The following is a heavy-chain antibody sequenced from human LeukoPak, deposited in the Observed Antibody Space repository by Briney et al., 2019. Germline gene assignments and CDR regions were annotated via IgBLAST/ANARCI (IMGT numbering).Heavy chain of an antibody. CDR2: ISAYNGNT. CDR3: ARGSRSGIAVAGTLAFYAFDI. Sequence: ASVKVSCKASGYTFTSYGISWVRQAPGQGLEWMGWISAYNGNTNYAQKLQGRVTMTTDTSTSTAYMELRSLRSDDTAVYYCARGSRSGIAVAGTLAFYAFDIWGQGTMVTVSS. V-gene: IGHV1-18*01. CDR1: GYTFTSYG. D-gene: IGHD6-19*01. J-gene: IGHJ3*02.